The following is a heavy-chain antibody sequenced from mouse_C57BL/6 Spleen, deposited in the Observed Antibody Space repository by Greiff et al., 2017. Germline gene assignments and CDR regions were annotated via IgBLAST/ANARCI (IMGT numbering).Heavy chain of an antibody. Sequence: EVKLQESGPGLVKPSQSLSLTCSVTGYSITSGYYWNWIRQFPGNKLEWMGYISYDGSNNYNPSLKNRISITRDTSKNQFFLKLNSVTTEDTATYYCASHYEGFDYWGQGTTLTVSS. CDR1: GYSITSGYY. J-gene: IGHJ2*01. CDR3: ASHYEGFDY. V-gene: IGHV3-6*01. D-gene: IGHD1-2*01. CDR2: ISYDGSN.